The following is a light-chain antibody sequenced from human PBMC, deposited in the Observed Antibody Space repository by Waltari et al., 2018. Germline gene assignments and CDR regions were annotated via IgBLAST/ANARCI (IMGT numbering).Light chain of an antibody. V-gene: IGLV1-40*01. CDR3: QCYDSSLSGSV. CDR1: SSNIGAGYA. J-gene: IGLJ3*02. Sequence: QSVLTQPPSVSGAPGQRVTISCTGSSSNIGAGYAVHWYRQLPGTAPKLLSYGNTNRPSGVPDRFSGSKSGTSASLAITGLQAEDEADYYCQCYDSSLSGSVFGGGTKLTVL. CDR2: GNT.